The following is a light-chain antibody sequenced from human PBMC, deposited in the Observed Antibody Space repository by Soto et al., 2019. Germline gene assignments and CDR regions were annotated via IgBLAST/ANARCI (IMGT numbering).Light chain of an antibody. CDR1: QGVSTG. V-gene: IGKV1D-13*01. Sequence: AIQLTQSPSSLSAFVGDRVTITCRASQGVSTGLAWYRQKAGRAPHLLIFDASRLESGVPSRFSSSGSGTEFALTISSLQPEDFAAYYCQQFNDYPLTFGQGTKVEIK. J-gene: IGKJ1*01. CDR2: DAS. CDR3: QQFNDYPLT.